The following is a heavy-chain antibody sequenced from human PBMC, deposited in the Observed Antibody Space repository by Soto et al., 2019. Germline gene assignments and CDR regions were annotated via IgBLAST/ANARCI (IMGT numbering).Heavy chain of an antibody. CDR1: GGSISSSNW. Sequence: QVQLQESGPGLVKPSGTLSLTCAVSGGSISSSNWWSWVRQPPGKGLEWIGEIYHSGSTNYNPSLNRRVTISVDKSKNQFSLKLSSVTAADTAVYYCARKPGWLRAGTYGMDVWGQGTTVTVSS. V-gene: IGHV4-4*02. D-gene: IGHD5-12*01. CDR2: IYHSGST. J-gene: IGHJ6*02. CDR3: ARKPGWLRAGTYGMDV.